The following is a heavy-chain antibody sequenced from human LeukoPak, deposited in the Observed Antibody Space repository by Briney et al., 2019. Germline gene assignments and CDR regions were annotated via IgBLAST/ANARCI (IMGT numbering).Heavy chain of an antibody. CDR2: IKQDGSEK. V-gene: IGHV3-7*01. D-gene: IGHD1-26*01. CDR3: ARGLANSRPKVGAPVN. J-gene: IGHJ4*02. CDR1: GGSISSGGYY. Sequence: PSETLSLTCTVSGGSISSGGYYWSWVRQAPGKGLEWVANIKQDGSEKYYVDSVKGRFTISRDNAKNSLYLQMNSLRAEDTAVYYCARGLANSRPKVGAPVNWGQGTLVTVSS.